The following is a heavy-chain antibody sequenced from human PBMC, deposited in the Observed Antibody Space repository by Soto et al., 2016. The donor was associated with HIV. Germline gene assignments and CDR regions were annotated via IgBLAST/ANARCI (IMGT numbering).Heavy chain of an antibody. CDR3: ARDPSRNFYDGFYALDV. D-gene: IGHD3-22*01. CDR1: EFVFSAYA. V-gene: IGHV3-30*04. J-gene: IGHJ6*02. Sequence: QVQLVESGGGVVQPGKPLRLSCAGSEFVFSAYAMHWVRQAPGKGLEWVALISFDGSNKEYADSVKGRFTISRDNSRDTLYLQVSSLRPEDTAVYYCARDPSRNFYDGFYALDVWGLGTTVTV. CDR2: ISFDGSNK.